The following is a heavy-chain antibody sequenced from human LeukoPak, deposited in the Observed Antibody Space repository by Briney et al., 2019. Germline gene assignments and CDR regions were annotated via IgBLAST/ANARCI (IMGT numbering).Heavy chain of an antibody. Sequence: GGSLRLSCAASGFTFSSYWTSWVRQAPGKGLEWVANIKQDGSEKYYVDSVKGRFTISRDNAKNSLYLQMNSLRAEDTAVYYCARDALEMATMGWYNYWGQGTLVTVSS. CDR3: ARDALEMATMGWYNY. CDR1: GFTFSSYW. CDR2: IKQDGSEK. V-gene: IGHV3-7*01. J-gene: IGHJ4*02. D-gene: IGHD5-24*01.